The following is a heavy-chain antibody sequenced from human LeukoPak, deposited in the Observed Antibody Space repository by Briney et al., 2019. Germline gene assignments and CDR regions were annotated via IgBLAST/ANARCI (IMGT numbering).Heavy chain of an antibody. CDR1: GFTFSSYA. V-gene: IGHV1-69*04. D-gene: IGHD3-22*01. J-gene: IGHJ4*02. Sequence: GGSLRLSCAASGFTFSSYAISWVRQAPGQGLEWMGRIIPIFGIANYAQKFQGRVTITADKSTSTAYMELSSLRSEDTAVYYCATGSDNYYDSSGYYPRVDYWGQGTLVTVSS. CDR3: ATGSDNYYDSSGYYPRVDY. CDR2: IIPIFGIA.